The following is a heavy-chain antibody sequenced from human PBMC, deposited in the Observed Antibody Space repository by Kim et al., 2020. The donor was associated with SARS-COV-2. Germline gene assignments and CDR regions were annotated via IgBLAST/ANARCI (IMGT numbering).Heavy chain of an antibody. D-gene: IGHD6-13*01. CDR2: ISYDGSNK. CDR1: GFTFSSFA. J-gene: IGHJ3*01. V-gene: IGHV3-30-3*01. CDR3: ARELAAAGLSPAAFDL. Sequence: GGSLRLSCAASGFTFSSFAMHWVRQAPGKGLEWVAVISYDGSNKYYADSVKGRFTISRDNSKNTLYLQMNSLRAEDTSVYSCARELAAAGLSPAAFDLWGQGTMVTVSS.